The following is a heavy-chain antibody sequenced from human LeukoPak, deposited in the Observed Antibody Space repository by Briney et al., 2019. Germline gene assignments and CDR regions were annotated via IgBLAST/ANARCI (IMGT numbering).Heavy chain of an antibody. V-gene: IGHV3-23*01. Sequence: GGSLRLSCAASGFTFSSYAMTWVRQAPGKGLEWVSTISGSGGNICYADSVKGRFTISRDNSKNTLYLQMNSLRAEDTAVYYCAKDGTYGDSPHFFDYWGQGALVTVSS. J-gene: IGHJ4*02. CDR1: GFTFSSYA. CDR2: ISGSGGNI. D-gene: IGHD4-17*01. CDR3: AKDGTYGDSPHFFDY.